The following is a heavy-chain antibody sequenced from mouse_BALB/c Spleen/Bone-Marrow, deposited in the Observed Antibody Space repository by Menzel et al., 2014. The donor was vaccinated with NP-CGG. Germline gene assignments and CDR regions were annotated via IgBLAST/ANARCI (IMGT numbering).Heavy chain of an antibody. Sequence: EVKLQESGGGLVQPGGSRKLSCAASGFTFSSFGMHWVRQAPEKGLEWVAYISSGSSTIYYGDTVMGRFTISRDNPKNPLFLQMSSLRSEDAATYYCVGSRSSYGYYDYWGQGSSLTVSS. CDR1: GFTFSSFG. V-gene: IGHV5-17*02. J-gene: IGHJ2*02. CDR2: ISSGSSTI. CDR3: VGSRSSYGYYDY. D-gene: IGHD1-1*01.